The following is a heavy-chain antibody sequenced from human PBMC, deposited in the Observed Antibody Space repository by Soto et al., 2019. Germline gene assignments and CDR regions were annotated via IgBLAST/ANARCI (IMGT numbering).Heavy chain of an antibody. V-gene: IGHV1-3*04. D-gene: IGHD3-16*01. CDR1: GYTFTTYP. J-gene: IGHJ4*02. Sequence: ASVKVSCKASGYTFTTYPMQWVRQAPGQKLEWMGWINTGNGKTKYSQKFQGRLTITGDTSASTVYMELTSLRSEDTAVYYCARDTLALTYICDYWGQGTLVTVSS. CDR2: INTGNGKT. CDR3: ARDTLALTYICDY.